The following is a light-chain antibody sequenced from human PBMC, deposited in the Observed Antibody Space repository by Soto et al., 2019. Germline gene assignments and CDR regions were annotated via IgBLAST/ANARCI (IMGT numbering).Light chain of an antibody. CDR2: GAS. J-gene: IGKJ2*01. Sequence: EIVLTQSPGTLSLSPGERATLSCRASQSVSSSYLAWYQQKPGQAPRLLIYGASSMATGIPDRFSGSGSGTDFTLTISRLEPEDFAVYYCQQYCISPPYTFGQGTKLEIK. CDR3: QQYCISPPYT. V-gene: IGKV3-20*01. CDR1: QSVSSSY.